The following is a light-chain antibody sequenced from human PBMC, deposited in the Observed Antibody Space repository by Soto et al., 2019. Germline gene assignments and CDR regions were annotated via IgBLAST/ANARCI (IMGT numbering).Light chain of an antibody. V-gene: IGKV3-15*01. CDR1: QSVSSN. Sequence: EIVMTQSPATLSVSPGERATLSCRASQSVSSNFAWYQQKPGQAPRLLVYDASTRATGIPARFSGSGSGTEFTLTIRSLQSEDFAVYYCQQYKKWPRTFGHGTKVEIK. CDR2: DAS. J-gene: IGKJ1*01. CDR3: QQYKKWPRT.